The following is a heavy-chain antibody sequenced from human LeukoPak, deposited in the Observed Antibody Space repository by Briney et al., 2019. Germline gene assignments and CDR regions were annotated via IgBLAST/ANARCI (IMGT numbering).Heavy chain of an antibody. V-gene: IGHV1-69*04. D-gene: IGHD3-10*01. Sequence: SVKVSCKTSGGTFSTYAINWVRQAPGQGLEWMGRIIPVLGIPYYSQKFQGRVTITADKSTSTAYMELSSLRSEDTAVYHCASGVRDRSTSSFDYWGQGTLVTVSS. CDR3: ASGVRDRSTSSFDY. CDR2: IIPVLGIP. J-gene: IGHJ4*02. CDR1: GGTFSTYA.